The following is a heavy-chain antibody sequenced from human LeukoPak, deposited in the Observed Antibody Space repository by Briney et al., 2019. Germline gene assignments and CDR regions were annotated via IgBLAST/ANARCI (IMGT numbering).Heavy chain of an antibody. CDR1: GFTFSSYW. CDR2: INSDGSST. Sequence: GGSLRLSCAASGFTFSSYWMHWVRQAPGKGLVWVSRINSDGSSTNYADSVKGRFTISRDNAKNTLYLQMNSLRAEDTAVYYCASEGYSYGDIDYWGQGTLVTVSS. V-gene: IGHV3-74*01. D-gene: IGHD5-18*01. CDR3: ASEGYSYGDIDY. J-gene: IGHJ4*02.